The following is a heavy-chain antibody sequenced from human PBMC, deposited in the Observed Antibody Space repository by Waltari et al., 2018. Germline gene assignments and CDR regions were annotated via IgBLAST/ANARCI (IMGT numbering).Heavy chain of an antibody. CDR1: VDAMSTSDY. D-gene: IGHD1-1*01. CDR3: ARDRGRGLYLDT. CDR2: VRGDGKT. V-gene: IGHV4-4*02. Sequence: QLQLQVSGPGLVKHSGTLSLICAVSVDAMSTSDYWSWVRQPPGKGLEWIGQVRGDGKTNYNPSFASRVTMSLDTSTYHFALKLTSATAADTALYYCARDRGRGLYLDTWGQGTLVTVSP. J-gene: IGHJ4*02.